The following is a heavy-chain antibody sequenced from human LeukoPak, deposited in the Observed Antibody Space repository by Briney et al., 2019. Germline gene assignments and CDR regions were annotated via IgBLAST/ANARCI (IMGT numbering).Heavy chain of an antibody. D-gene: IGHD2-2*01. CDR2: IRNDGSMK. V-gene: IGHV3-30*02. CDR3: AKSDIIVVSDAKGNWFDP. CDR1: GFTFSSYG. J-gene: IGHJ5*02. Sequence: GGSLRLSCAAPGFTFSSYGMHWVRQAPGKGLEWVAFIRNDGSMKYYADSVKGRFTISRDNSKNTLYLQMNNLRTEDMAVYYCAKSDIIVVSDAKGNWFDPWGQGSLVTVSS.